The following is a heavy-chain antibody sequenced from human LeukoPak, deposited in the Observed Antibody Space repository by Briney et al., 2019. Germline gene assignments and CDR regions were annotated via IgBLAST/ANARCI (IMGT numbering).Heavy chain of an antibody. CDR2: INAGNGNT. CDR1: GYTFTSYA. Sequence: ASVKVSCKASGYTFTSYAMHWVRQAPGQRLEWMGWINAGNGNTKYSQEFQGRVTITRDTSASTAYMELSSLRSEDTAVYYCARGQFGSGRDRFDYWGQGTLVTVSS. V-gene: IGHV1-3*03. J-gene: IGHJ4*02. CDR3: ARGQFGSGRDRFDY. D-gene: IGHD3-10*01.